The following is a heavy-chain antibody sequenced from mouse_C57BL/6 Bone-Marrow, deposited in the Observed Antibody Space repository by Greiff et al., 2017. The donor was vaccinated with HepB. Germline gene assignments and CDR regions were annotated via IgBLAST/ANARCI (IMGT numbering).Heavy chain of an antibody. CDR1: GFNIKDDY. CDR2: IDPENGDT. V-gene: IGHV14-4*01. D-gene: IGHD2-1*01. J-gene: IGHJ2*01. Sequence: VHVKQSGAELVRPGASVKLSCTASGFNIKDDYMHWVKQRPEQGLEWIGWIDPENGDTEYASKFQGKATITADTSSNTAYLQLSSLTSEDTAVYYCTTDYGNGYFDYWGQGTTLTVSS. CDR3: TTDYGNGYFDY.